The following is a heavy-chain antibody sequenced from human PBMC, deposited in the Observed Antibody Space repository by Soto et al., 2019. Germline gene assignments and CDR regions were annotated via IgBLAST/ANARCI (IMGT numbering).Heavy chain of an antibody. Sequence: QVTLKESGPVLVKPTETLTLRCTVSGLSITDSEMGVSWIRQPPGQPLEWLAHIDSSGEKSYRTFLKSRLAISKDTSKSHIVLTMTTMDPADTATYYCARRHLAVAVSPWFDPWGQGIPVSVSS. CDR2: IDSSGEK. J-gene: IGHJ5*02. CDR1: GLSITDSEMG. V-gene: IGHV2-26*01. CDR3: ARRHLAVAVSPWFDP. D-gene: IGHD6-19*01.